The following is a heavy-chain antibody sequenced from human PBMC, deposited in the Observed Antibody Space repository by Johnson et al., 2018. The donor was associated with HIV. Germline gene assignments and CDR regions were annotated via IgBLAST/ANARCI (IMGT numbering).Heavy chain of an antibody. CDR1: GFTFSSYG. V-gene: IGHV3-30*03. J-gene: IGHJ3*01. CDR2: ISYDGSNK. CDR3: AIVGVVGVPTAFDV. Sequence: QVQLVESGGGVVQPGRSLRLSCAASGFTFSSYGMHWVRQAPGKGLEWVALISYDGSNKYYADSVKGRFTISRDNSKNTLYLQMNSLRAEDTAIYYCAIVGVVGVPTAFDVSGQGTLVTVSS. D-gene: IGHD2-15*01.